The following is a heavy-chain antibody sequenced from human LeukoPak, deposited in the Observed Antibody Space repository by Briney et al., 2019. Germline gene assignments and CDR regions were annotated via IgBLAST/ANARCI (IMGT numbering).Heavy chain of an antibody. D-gene: IGHD6-13*01. CDR3: ARAAAGTSGLLDY. V-gene: IGHV4-59*01. J-gene: IGHJ4*02. CDR2: IYYSGST. CDR1: GGSFSGYY. Sequence: RTSETLSLTCAVYGGSFSGYYWSWIRQPPGKGLEWIGYIYYSGSTNYNPSLKSRVTISVDTSKNQFSLKLSSVTAADTAVYYCARAAAGTSGLLDYWGQGTLVTVSS.